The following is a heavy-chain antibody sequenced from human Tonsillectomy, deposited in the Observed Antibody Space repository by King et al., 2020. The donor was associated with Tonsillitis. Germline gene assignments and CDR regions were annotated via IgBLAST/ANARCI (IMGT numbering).Heavy chain of an antibody. Sequence: VQLVESGGGLVKPGGSLRLTCAASGFTFSSYDLNWVRRAPGKGLEWVSSMDSSSSHIYYADSVKGRFTISRDNAKNSLYLQMNSLRGEDTAVYYCARYGGGSFDYWGQGTLVTVSS. CDR1: GFTFSSYD. CDR3: ARYGGGSFDY. CDR2: MDSSSSHI. V-gene: IGHV3-21*01. J-gene: IGHJ4*02. D-gene: IGHD3-10*01.